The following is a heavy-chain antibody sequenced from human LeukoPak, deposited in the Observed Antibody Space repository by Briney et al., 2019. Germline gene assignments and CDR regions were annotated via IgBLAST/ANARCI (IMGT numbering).Heavy chain of an antibody. D-gene: IGHD3-3*01. CDR2: IFDSTNI. CDR3: ARYLRFLELDS. Sequence: PSETLSLTRTVSGGSVSSGGYLWTWIRQPPGKGLEWIGYIFDSTNIEYSPSFESRVSISVDTSKNQFSLELRSVTAADTAVYYCARYLRFLELDSWGQGTLVTVSS. CDR1: GGSVSSGGYL. J-gene: IGHJ4*02. V-gene: IGHV4-61*08.